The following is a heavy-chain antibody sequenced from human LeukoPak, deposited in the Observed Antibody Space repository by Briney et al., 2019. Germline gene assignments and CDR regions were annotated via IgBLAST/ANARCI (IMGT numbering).Heavy chain of an antibody. V-gene: IGHV4-39*01. CDR1: GGSISSSSYY. CDR2: IYYSGST. CDR3: ARQAEYYDYVWGGYRYSDY. J-gene: IGHJ4*02. D-gene: IGHD3-16*02. Sequence: PSETLSLTCTVSGGSISSSSYYWGWIRQPPGKGLEWIGSIYYSGSTYYNPSLKSRVTISVDTSKNQFSLKLSSVTAADTAVYYCARQAEYYDYVWGGYRYSDYWGQGTLVTVSS.